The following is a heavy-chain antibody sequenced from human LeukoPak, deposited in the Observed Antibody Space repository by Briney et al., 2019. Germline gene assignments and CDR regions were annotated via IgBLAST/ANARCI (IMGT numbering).Heavy chain of an antibody. V-gene: IGHV4-4*07. J-gene: IGHJ5*02. CDR1: GGSISSYY. CDR3: ASDGGSGSYSLKWFDP. D-gene: IGHD1-26*01. Sequence: PSETLSLTCTVSGGSISSYYWSWIRQPAGKGLEWIGRIYTSGSTNYNPSLKSRVTMSVDTSKNQFSLKLSSVTAADTAVYYCASDGGSGSYSLKWFDPWGQGTLVTVSS. CDR2: IYTSGST.